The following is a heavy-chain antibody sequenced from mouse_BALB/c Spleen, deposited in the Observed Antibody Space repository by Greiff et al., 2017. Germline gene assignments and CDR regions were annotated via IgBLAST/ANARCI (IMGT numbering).Heavy chain of an antibody. CDR2: INPSNGGT. CDR3: TRRVISYYAMDY. CDR1: GYTFTSYY. Sequence: QVQLQQSGAELVKPGASVKLSCKASGYTFTSYYMYWVKQRPGQGLEWIGEINPSNGGTNFNEKFKSKATLTVDKSSSTAYMQLSSLTSEDSAVYYCTRRVISYYAMDYWGQGTSVTVSS. V-gene: IGHV1S81*02. J-gene: IGHJ4*01. D-gene: IGHD2-4*01.